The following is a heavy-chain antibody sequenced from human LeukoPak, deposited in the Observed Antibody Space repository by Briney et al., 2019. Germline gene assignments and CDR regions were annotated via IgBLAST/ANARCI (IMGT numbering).Heavy chain of an antibody. V-gene: IGHV4-38-2*02. CDR1: GYSISSGYY. D-gene: IGHD2-15*01. CDR2: IYHSGST. CDR3: APVGGFCSGGSCYSYYFDY. J-gene: IGHJ4*02. Sequence: SETLSLTCTVSGYSISSGYYWGWIRQPPGKGLEWIGSIYHSGSTYYNPSLKSRVTISVDTSKNQFSLKLSSVTAADTAVYYCAPVGGFCSGGSCYSYYFDYWGQGTLVTVSS.